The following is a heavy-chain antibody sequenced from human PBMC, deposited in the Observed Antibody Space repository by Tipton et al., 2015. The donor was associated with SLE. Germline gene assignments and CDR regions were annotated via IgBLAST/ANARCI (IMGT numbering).Heavy chain of an antibody. V-gene: IGHV4-39*07. CDR2: IYYSGST. Sequence: TLSLTCTVSGGSISSSSYYWGWIRQPPGKGLEWIGSIYYSGSTYYNPSLKSRVTISVDRSKNQFSLKLSSVTAADTAVYYCAREGQGGYFDYWGQGTLVTVSS. J-gene: IGHJ4*02. CDR1: GGSISSSSYY. CDR3: AREGQGGYFDY.